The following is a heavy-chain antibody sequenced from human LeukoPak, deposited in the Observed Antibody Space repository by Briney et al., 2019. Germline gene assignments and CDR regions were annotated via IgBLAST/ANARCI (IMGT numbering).Heavy chain of an antibody. CDR1: GITFSDYE. J-gene: IGHJ6*02. V-gene: IGHV3-48*03. CDR3: ARDSLVRGYYYGMDV. D-gene: IGHD3-10*01. Sequence: GGSLRLSCAASGITFSDYEMSWVRQAPGKGLEWVSYISSSGTTIYYADSVKGRFTISRDNAKNSLFLQMNSLRAEDTAVYYCARDSLVRGYYYGMDVWGQGTTVTVSS. CDR2: ISSSGTTI.